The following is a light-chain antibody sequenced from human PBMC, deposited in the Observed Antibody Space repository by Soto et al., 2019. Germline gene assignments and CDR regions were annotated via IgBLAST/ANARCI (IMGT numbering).Light chain of an antibody. Sequence: EIVLTQSPFTLSLSAGGRATLSCRASQSVSSSYLAWYQQKPGQAPRLLIYGASSRATGIPDRFSGSGSGTDFTLTISRLEPEDFAVYYCQQYGSSITFGQGTRLEIK. CDR2: GAS. CDR1: QSVSSSY. CDR3: QQYGSSIT. V-gene: IGKV3-20*01. J-gene: IGKJ5*01.